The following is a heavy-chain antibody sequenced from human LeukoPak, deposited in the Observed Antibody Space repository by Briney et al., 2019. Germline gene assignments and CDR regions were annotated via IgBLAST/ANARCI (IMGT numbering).Heavy chain of an antibody. V-gene: IGHV5-10-1*01. Sequence: GESLRISCKGSGYSFTSYWISWVRQMPGKGLEWMGRIVPSDSYTNYSPSFQGHVTISADKSISTAYLQWSSLKASDTAMYYCARHGTRSSGWPPFDYWGQGTLVTVSS. CDR2: IVPSDSYT. CDR1: GYSFTSYW. J-gene: IGHJ4*02. CDR3: ARHGTRSSGWPPFDY. D-gene: IGHD6-19*01.